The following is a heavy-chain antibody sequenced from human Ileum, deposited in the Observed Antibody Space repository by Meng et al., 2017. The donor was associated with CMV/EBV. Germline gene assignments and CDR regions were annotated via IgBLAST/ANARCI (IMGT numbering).Heavy chain of an antibody. Sequence: GGSLRLSCAASGFTFNSYPMHWVRQAPGKGLEWVAIISYDGTYKYYADSVKGRFTISRDKSKNTLYLQMNSLRAEDTAVYYCARDAPGSRRPITGATNYFFDCWGQGTLVTVSS. J-gene: IGHJ4*02. CDR1: GFTFNSYP. V-gene: IGHV3-30*04. D-gene: IGHD1-26*01. CDR3: ARDAPGSRRPITGATNYFFDC. CDR2: ISYDGTYK.